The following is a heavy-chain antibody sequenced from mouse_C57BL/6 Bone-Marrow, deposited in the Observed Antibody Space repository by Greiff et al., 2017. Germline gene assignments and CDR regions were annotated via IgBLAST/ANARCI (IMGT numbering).Heavy chain of an antibody. Sequence: VQLQQSGAELARPGASVKMSCKASGYTFTSYTMHWVKQRPGQGLEWIGYINPRSGYTKYNQKFKDKATLTADKSTSTAYMQLSSLTSEDAAVYYCASPYEIQAMDYWGQGSSVTVSS. D-gene: IGHD2-3*01. CDR3: ASPYEIQAMDY. CDR1: GYTFTSYT. CDR2: INPRSGYT. V-gene: IGHV1-4*01. J-gene: IGHJ4*01.